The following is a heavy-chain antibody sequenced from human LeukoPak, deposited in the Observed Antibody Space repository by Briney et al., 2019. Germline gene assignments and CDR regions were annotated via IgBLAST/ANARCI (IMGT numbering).Heavy chain of an antibody. CDR2: ISGSGGST. J-gene: IGHJ4*02. Sequence: GGTLRLSCAASGFTFSSYGMSWVRQAPGKGLEWVSAISGSGGSTYYADSVKGRFTISRDNSKNTLYLQMNSLRAEDTAVYYCAKDDYYDTSGYRDWGQGTLVTVSS. V-gene: IGHV3-23*01. CDR1: GFTFSSYG. CDR3: AKDDYYDTSGYRD. D-gene: IGHD3-22*01.